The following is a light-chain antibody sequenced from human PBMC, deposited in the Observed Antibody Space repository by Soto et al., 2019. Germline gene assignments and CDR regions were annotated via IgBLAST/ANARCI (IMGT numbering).Light chain of an antibody. V-gene: IGKV1-39*01. Sequence: DIQMTQSPSSLSASVGDRVTITCRASQSINKYLNWYQQKPGKAPKLLIYGTSSLKSGVPSRLIGSGSGAKVTLTISSLQPDDIATYYCHQSYSTSYTFGQGTKLEIK. CDR1: QSINKY. CDR2: GTS. J-gene: IGKJ2*01. CDR3: HQSYSTSYT.